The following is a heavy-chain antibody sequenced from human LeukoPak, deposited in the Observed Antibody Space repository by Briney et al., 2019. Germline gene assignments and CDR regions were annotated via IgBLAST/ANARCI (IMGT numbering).Heavy chain of an antibody. D-gene: IGHD3-10*01. CDR3: ARGRAFYGSESNCFDY. CDR2: LSGSGGSP. J-gene: IGHJ4*02. Sequence: GRSLRLSCAASGCTFSSYAMSWVRQAPGKGLEGVSTLSGSGGSPYYADSVKGRFIISTDNSENTLYLQMNSLKAEDTALSYCARGRAFYGSESNCFDYWGQGTLVTVSS. V-gene: IGHV3-23*01. CDR1: GCTFSSYA.